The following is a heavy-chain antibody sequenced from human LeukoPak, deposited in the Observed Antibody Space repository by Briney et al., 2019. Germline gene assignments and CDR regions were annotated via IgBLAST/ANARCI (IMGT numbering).Heavy chain of an antibody. CDR3: ARPYGSGSYYNYWFDP. V-gene: IGHV3-23*01. CDR2: ISGSGETT. J-gene: IGHJ5*02. CDR1: GFTFSGYD. D-gene: IGHD3-10*01. Sequence: GGSLRLSCAASGFTFSGYDMSWVRQGPGKGLEWVSRISGSGETTYYADSVKGRFTISRDNSKNTLYLQMNSLRAEDTAVYYCARPYGSGSYYNYWFDPWGQGTLVTVSS.